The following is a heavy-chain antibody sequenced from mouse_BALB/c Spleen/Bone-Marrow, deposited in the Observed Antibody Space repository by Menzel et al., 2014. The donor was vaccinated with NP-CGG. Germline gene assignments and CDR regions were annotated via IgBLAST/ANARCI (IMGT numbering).Heavy chain of an antibody. CDR3: ARSDGYYPYYYAMDY. CDR1: GYTFTSYW. V-gene: IGHV1S81*02. CDR2: INPSNGRT. D-gene: IGHD2-3*01. Sequence: QVQLQQPGAELVKPGASVKLSCKASGYTFTSYWMHWVKRRPGLGLEWIGEINPSNGRTNYNEKFKSKATLTVDKSSSTAYMQLSSLTSEDSAVYYCARSDGYYPYYYAMDYWGQGTSVTVSS. J-gene: IGHJ4*01.